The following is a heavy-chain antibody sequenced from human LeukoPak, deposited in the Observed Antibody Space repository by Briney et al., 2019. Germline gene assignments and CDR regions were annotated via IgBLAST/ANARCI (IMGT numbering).Heavy chain of an antibody. D-gene: IGHD2-2*01. CDR3: ARHIVVVPAAIVDGMDV. Sequence: SETLSLTCTVSGGSISSYYWSWIRQPPGKGLEWIGYIYYSGSTNYNPSLKSLVTISVDTSKNQFSLKLSSVTAADTAVYYCARHIVVVPAAIVDGMDVWGQGTTVTVSS. CDR2: IYYSGST. V-gene: IGHV4-59*08. CDR1: GGSISSYY. J-gene: IGHJ6*02.